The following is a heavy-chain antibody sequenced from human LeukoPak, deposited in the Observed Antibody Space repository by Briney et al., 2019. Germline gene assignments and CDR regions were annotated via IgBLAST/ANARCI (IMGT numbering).Heavy chain of an antibody. V-gene: IGHV1-2*06. Sequence: APVKVSCKASGYTFTGYYMHWVRQAPGQGLEWMGRINPNSGGTNYAQKFQGRVTMTRDTSISTAYMELSRLRSDDTAVYYCARDPSHDYAFDRWFDPWGQGTLVTVSS. CDR1: GYTFTGYY. D-gene: IGHD4-17*01. CDR3: ARDPSHDYAFDRWFDP. J-gene: IGHJ5*02. CDR2: INPNSGGT.